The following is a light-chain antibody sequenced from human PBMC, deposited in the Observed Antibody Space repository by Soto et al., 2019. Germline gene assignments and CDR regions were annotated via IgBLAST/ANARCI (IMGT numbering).Light chain of an antibody. CDR2: DAS. Sequence: ELVVSQAPVALSLSSGNRAPLSCRARQSVSSYLAWYQQKPGQAPRLLIYDASNRATGIPARFSGSGSGTDFTLTISSLEAEDCAVYCCQLGGILLITF. CDR3: QLGGILLIT. J-gene: IGKJ5*01. CDR1: QSVSSY. V-gene: IGKV3-11*01.